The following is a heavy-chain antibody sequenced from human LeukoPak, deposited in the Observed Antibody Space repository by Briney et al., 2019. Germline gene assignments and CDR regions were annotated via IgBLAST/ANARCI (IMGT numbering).Heavy chain of an antibody. J-gene: IGHJ4*02. Sequence: TGGSLRLSCAASGFTFSSYSMNWVRQAPGKGLEWVSYITSSSSIIYNADSVKGRFTISRDNAKNSLYLQMNSLRDEDTAVYYCARSALSGTGYFDYWGQGTLVTVSS. CDR3: ARSALSGTGYFDY. CDR2: ITSSSSII. CDR1: GFTFSSYS. V-gene: IGHV3-48*02. D-gene: IGHD1-1*01.